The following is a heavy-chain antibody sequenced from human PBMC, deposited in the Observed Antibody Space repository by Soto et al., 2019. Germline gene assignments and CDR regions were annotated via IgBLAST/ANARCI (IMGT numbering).Heavy chain of an antibody. CDR1: GGSISSSSYY. CDR2: IYYSGST. Sequence: QLQLQESGPGLVKPSETLSLTCTVSGGSISSSSYYWGWIRQPPGKGLEWIGSIYYSGSTYYNPSLKSRVTISVDTSKNQFSLKLSSVTAADTAVYYCACRRSVWGSYRLFDYWGQGTLVTVSS. J-gene: IGHJ4*02. D-gene: IGHD3-16*02. CDR3: ACRRSVWGSYRLFDY. V-gene: IGHV4-39*01.